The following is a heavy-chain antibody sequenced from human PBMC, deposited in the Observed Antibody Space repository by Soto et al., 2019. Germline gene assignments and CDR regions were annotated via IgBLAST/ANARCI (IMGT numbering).Heavy chain of an antibody. CDR2: IYYSGST. J-gene: IGHJ5*02. D-gene: IGHD2-15*01. CDR3: ARDNVVVVAATPNRWFDP. Sequence: TSETLSLTCTVSGGSISSYYWSWIRQPPGKGLEWIGYIYYSGSTNYNPSLKSRVTISVDTSKNQFSLKLSSVTAADTAVYYCARDNVVVVAATPNRWFDPWGQGTLVTVSS. V-gene: IGHV4-59*01. CDR1: GGSISSYY.